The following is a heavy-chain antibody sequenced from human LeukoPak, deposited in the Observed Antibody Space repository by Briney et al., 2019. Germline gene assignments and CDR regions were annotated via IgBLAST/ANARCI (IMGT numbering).Heavy chain of an antibody. J-gene: IGHJ6*04. CDR3: GRDPWYGDYVASGYYGMDV. CDR2: IWYDGSNK. CDR1: GFTFSSYG. Sequence: PGGSLRLSCAASGFTFSSYGMHWVRQAPGKGLEWVAVIWYDGSNKYYADSVKGRFTISRDNSKNTLYLQMNSLRAEDTAVYYCGRDPWYGDYVASGYYGMDVWGKGTTVTVSS. V-gene: IGHV3-33*01. D-gene: IGHD4-17*01.